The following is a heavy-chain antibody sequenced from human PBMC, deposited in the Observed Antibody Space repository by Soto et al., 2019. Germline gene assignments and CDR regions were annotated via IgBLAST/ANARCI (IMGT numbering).Heavy chain of an antibody. V-gene: IGHV1-69*13. J-gene: IGHJ6*02. CDR2: IIPIFGTA. Sequence: GASVKVSCKASGGTFSSYAISWVRQAPGQGLEWMGGIIPIFGTANYAQKFQGRVTITADESTSTAYMELSSLRSEDTAVYYCARGSGGSSYYYYGMDVWGQGTTVTVSS. D-gene: IGHD2-15*01. CDR1: GGTFSSYA. CDR3: ARGSGGSSYYYYGMDV.